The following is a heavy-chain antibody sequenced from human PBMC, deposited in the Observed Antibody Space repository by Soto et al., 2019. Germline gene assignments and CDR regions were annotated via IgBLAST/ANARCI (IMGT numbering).Heavy chain of an antibody. V-gene: IGHV4-30-4*01. D-gene: IGHD7-27*01. CDR1: GGSISSGDYY. Sequence: QVQLQESGPGLVKPSQTLSLTCTVSGGSISSGDYYWSWIRQPPGKGLEWIGYIYYSGSTYYNPSLKSRVTISVDTSKNQCSLKLSSVTAADTAVYYCDSREGAGDDAFDIWGQGTMVTVSS. CDR3: DSREGAGDDAFDI. J-gene: IGHJ3*02. CDR2: IYYSGST.